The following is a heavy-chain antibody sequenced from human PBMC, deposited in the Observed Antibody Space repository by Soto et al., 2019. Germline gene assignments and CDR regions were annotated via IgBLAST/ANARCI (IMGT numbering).Heavy chain of an antibody. V-gene: IGHV4-59*01. CDR1: GGSISSYY. CDR3: ARAKGYSYGLPDY. Sequence: DTLSLTCTVSGGSISSYYWSWIRQPPGKGLEWIGYIYYSGSTNYNPSLKSRVTISVDTSKNQFSLKLSSVTAADTAVYYCARAKGYSYGLPDYWGQGTLVTVSS. D-gene: IGHD5-18*01. CDR2: IYYSGST. J-gene: IGHJ4*02.